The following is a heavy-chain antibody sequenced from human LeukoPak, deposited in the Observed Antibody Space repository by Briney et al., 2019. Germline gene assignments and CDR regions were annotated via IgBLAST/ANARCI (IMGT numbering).Heavy chain of an antibody. Sequence: GSSVEVSCKASGGTFSSYTISWVRQAPGQGLEWMGRIIPILDIANYAQKFQGRVTITADKSTSTAYMELSSLRSEDTAVYYCARALGYCSSTSCSIDAFDIWGQGTMVTVSS. J-gene: IGHJ3*02. V-gene: IGHV1-69*02. D-gene: IGHD2-2*01. CDR2: IIPILDIA. CDR1: GGTFSSYT. CDR3: ARALGYCSSTSCSIDAFDI.